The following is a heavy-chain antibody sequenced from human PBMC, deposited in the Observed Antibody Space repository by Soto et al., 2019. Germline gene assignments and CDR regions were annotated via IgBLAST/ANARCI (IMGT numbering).Heavy chain of an antibody. D-gene: IGHD1-26*01. CDR2: INPSGGST. J-gene: IGHJ5*02. V-gene: IGHV1-46*01. Sequence: ASGKVSCKASGYTFTSYYMHWVRQAPGQGLEWMGIINPSGGSTSYAQKFQGRVTMTEDTSTDTAYMELSSLRSEDTAVYYCATLWKCELTPGHNWFAPWGQGTLVTVSS. CDR1: GYTFTSYY. CDR3: ATLWKCELTPGHNWFAP.